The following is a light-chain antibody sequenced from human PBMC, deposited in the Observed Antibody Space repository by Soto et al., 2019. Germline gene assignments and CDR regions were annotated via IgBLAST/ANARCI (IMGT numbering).Light chain of an antibody. V-gene: IGKV3-15*01. J-gene: IGKJ2*01. CDR2: GAS. CDR3: QQYNNWPPYT. CDR1: QSVNSD. Sequence: EIMMTQSPATLYVSPGERATLSCRASQSVNSDLAWYQQKPGQAPRLLIHGASTRAPGIPGRFTGSGSGTDFTLTISSLQSEDFAVYYCQQYNNWPPYTFGQGTKLEIK.